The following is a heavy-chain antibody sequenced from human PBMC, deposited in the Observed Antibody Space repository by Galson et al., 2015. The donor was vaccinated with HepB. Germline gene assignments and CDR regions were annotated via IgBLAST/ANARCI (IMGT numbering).Heavy chain of an antibody. Sequence: QSGAEVKKPGESLKISCKGSGYSFTSYWISWVRQMPGKGLEWMGRIDPSDSYTNYSPSFQGHVTISADKSISTAYLQWSSLKASDTAMYYCARHPYCSGGSCYSYNWFDPWGQGTLVTVSS. CDR3: ARHPYCSGGSCYSYNWFDP. D-gene: IGHD2-15*01. V-gene: IGHV5-10-1*01. CDR1: GYSFTSYW. CDR2: IDPSDSYT. J-gene: IGHJ5*02.